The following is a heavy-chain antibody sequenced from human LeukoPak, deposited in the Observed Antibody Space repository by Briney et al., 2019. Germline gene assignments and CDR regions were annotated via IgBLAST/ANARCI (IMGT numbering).Heavy chain of an antibody. CDR3: ARDAAALAYCGGDCYPPFDY. D-gene: IGHD2-21*02. CDR1: GFTFSSYS. CDR2: ISSSSSTI. Sequence: GRSLRLSCAASGFTFSSYSMNWVRQAPGKGLEWVSYISSSSSTIYYADSVKGRFTISRDNAKNSLYLQMNSLRAEGTAVYYCARDAAALAYCGGDCYPPFDYWGQGTLVTVSS. J-gene: IGHJ4*02. V-gene: IGHV3-48*01.